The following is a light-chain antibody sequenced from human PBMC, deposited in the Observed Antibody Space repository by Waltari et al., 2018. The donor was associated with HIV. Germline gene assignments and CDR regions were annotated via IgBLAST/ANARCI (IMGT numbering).Light chain of an antibody. J-gene: IGLJ2*01. CDR2: PNL. CDR1: SSNIGAGYD. V-gene: IGLV1-40*01. CDR3: QSFDSSLTTSGVI. Sequence: QSVLTQPPSVSGAPGQRVTISCTGSSSNIGAGYDVHWYQQLPGTAPKPLIYPNLSRPSGVPDRFSGSKSGSSASLAITGLQAEDEAHYYCQSFDSSLTTSGVIFGGGTKLTVL.